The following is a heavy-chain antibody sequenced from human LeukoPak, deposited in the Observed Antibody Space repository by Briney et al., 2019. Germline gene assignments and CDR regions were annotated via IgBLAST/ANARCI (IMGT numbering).Heavy chain of an antibody. D-gene: IGHD5-12*01. J-gene: IGHJ2*01. Sequence: GGSLRLSCAASGFTFSNYGMHWVRQAPGKGLEWVAIIWYDGSNKYYTDSVKGRFTISKDNSKNTPYLQMNSLRAEDTAVYYCARVRGSGSDYWYIDLWGRGTLVTVSS. CDR1: GFTFSNYG. CDR3: ARVRGSGSDYWYIDL. CDR2: IWYDGSNK. V-gene: IGHV3-33*01.